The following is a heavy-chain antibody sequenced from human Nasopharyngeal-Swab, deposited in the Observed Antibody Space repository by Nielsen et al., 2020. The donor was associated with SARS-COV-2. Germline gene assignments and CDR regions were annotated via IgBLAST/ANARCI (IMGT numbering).Heavy chain of an antibody. Sequence: SLKISCAASGFTFDDYAMHWVRQAPGKGLEWVSGISWNSGSIGYADSVEGRFTISRDNAKNSLYLQMNSLRAEDTALYYCAKLGYFDLWGRGTLVTVSS. J-gene: IGHJ2*01. V-gene: IGHV3-9*01. CDR1: GFTFDDYA. CDR2: ISWNSGSI. CDR3: AKLGYFDL.